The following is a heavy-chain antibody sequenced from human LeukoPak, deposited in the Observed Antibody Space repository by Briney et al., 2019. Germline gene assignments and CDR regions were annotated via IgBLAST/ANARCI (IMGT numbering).Heavy chain of an antibody. J-gene: IGHJ4*02. Sequence: ASVKVSCKASGGTFSSYAISWVRQAPGQGLGWMGRIIPIFGTANYAQKFQGRVTITTDESTSTAYMELSSLRSEDTAVYYCARSRGGTMYYFDYWGQGTLVTVSS. D-gene: IGHD2-15*01. V-gene: IGHV1-69*05. CDR1: GGTFSSYA. CDR2: IIPIFGTA. CDR3: ARSRGGTMYYFDY.